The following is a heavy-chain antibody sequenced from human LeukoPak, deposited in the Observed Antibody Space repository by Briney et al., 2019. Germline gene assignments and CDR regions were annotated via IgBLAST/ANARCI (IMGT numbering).Heavy chain of an antibody. CDR1: GYSFTSYG. CDR3: ARGLISGSGGHQDY. J-gene: IGHJ4*02. Sequence: ASVKVSCKASGYSFTSYGISWVRQAPGQGLEWMGWISAYNGNTNCAQKVQGRVTMTTDTSTSTAYMELRSLRSDDTAVYYCARGLISGSGGHQDYWGQGTLVTVSS. D-gene: IGHD3-10*01. CDR2: ISAYNGNT. V-gene: IGHV1-18*01.